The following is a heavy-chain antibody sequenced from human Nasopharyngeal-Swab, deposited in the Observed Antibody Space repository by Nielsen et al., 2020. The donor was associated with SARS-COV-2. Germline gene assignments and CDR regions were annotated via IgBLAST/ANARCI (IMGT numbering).Heavy chain of an antibody. Sequence: GSLRLSCAVSGYSISSGYYWGWIRQPPGKGLEWIGSIYHSGSTYYNPSLKSRVTISVDTSKNQFSLKLSSVTAADTAVYYCARETYYYDSRPLDYWGQGTLVTVSS. V-gene: IGHV4-38-2*02. CDR1: GYSISSGYY. J-gene: IGHJ4*02. CDR2: IYHSGST. CDR3: ARETYYYDSRPLDY. D-gene: IGHD3-22*01.